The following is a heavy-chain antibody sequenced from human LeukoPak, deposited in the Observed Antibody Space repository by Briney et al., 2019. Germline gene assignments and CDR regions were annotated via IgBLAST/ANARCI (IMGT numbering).Heavy chain of an antibody. D-gene: IGHD3-22*01. CDR1: GFDFSIYR. Sequence: GGSLRLSCAASGFDFSIYRMNWVRQAPGKGLEWVSYIHLSGTPTHYAEPVKGRFSISRDNVKNSLYLQMDNLRAEDTAVYYCARDRGYTRTNSGGYPVFDLWGQGTLVTVSS. J-gene: IGHJ4*02. V-gene: IGHV3-48*04. CDR2: IHLSGTPT. CDR3: ARDRGYTRTNSGGYPVFDL.